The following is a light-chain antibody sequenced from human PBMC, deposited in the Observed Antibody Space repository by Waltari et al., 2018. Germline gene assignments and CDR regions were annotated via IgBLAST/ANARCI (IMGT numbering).Light chain of an antibody. Sequence: QSVLTQPPSVSGAPGPRVTISCSGSGSHIGAGSDVHWYRQLHGKAPTLLIYGVNTRPPGVSDRFSGSQFDTSASLAIAGLQADDEADYYCQSYDTTLSVVFGGGTKLTVL. V-gene: IGLV1-40*01. CDR2: GVN. J-gene: IGLJ2*01. CDR1: GSHIGAGSD. CDR3: QSYDTTLSVV.